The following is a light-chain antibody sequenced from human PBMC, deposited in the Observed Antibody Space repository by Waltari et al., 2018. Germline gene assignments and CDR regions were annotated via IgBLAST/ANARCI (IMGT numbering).Light chain of an antibody. CDR1: QSLLHRNGYNH. Sequence: DIVMTQSPLSLTVTPGEPASISCRSSQSLLHRNGYNHLDWYLQKPGQSPQLLIYLGSDRASGVPDRFSGSGSGTYFTLKISRVEAEDVGVYYCMQALQTPFTFGPGTRVDIK. V-gene: IGKV2-28*01. CDR3: MQALQTPFT. CDR2: LGS. J-gene: IGKJ3*01.